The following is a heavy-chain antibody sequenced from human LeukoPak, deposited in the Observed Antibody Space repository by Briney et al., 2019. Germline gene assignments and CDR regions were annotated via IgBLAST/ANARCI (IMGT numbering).Heavy chain of an antibody. D-gene: IGHD6-6*01. Sequence: PGRSLRLSCAVSGFTLNNYGMHWVRQAPGKGLEWVANIKQDGSMKGYVDSVKGRFTISRDNAKNSLYLQMNSLRADDTAVYFCAMIEQVVSNVEGGYWGQGTLVTVSS. CDR3: AMIEQVVSNVEGGY. J-gene: IGHJ4*02. CDR1: GFTLNNYG. V-gene: IGHV3-7*01. CDR2: IKQDGSMK.